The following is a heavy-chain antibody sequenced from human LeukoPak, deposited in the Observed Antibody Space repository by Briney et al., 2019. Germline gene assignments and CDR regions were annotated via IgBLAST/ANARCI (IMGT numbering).Heavy chain of an antibody. J-gene: IGHJ6*02. D-gene: IGHD3-10*01. CDR2: ISYDGSNK. CDR1: GFTFSSYA. CDR3: ARVMVRGVIPPLYYYGMDV. V-gene: IGHV3-30-3*01. Sequence: GGSLRLSCAASGFTFSSYAMHWVRQAPGKGLEWVAVISYDGSNKYYADSVKGRFTISRDNSKNTLYLQMNSLRAEDTAVYYCARVMVRGVIPPLYYYGMDVWGQGTTVTVSS.